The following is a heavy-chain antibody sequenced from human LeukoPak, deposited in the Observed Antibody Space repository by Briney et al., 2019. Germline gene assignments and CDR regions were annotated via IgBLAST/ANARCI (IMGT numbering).Heavy chain of an antibody. Sequence: SETLSLTCTVSGGSISSYYWSWIRHPPGQGLEWMGYIYFSGSTNYNPYLKSRVTISVDTSKNQFSLKLSSVTAADTAVYYCARDSTVTMVVTAPRSAYLGYFDLWGRGTLVTVSS. CDR3: ARDSTVTMVVTAPRSAYLGYFDL. D-gene: IGHD2-21*02. V-gene: IGHV4-59*01. CDR2: IYFSGST. CDR1: GGSISSYY. J-gene: IGHJ2*01.